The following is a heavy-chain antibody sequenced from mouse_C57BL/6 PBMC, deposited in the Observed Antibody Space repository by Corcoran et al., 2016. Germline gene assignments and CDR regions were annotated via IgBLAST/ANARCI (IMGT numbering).Heavy chain of an antibody. CDR2: IYPGSGNA. CDR1: GSTFPDYY. CDR3: AIYEYDVEGTWFAY. Sequence: VQLKQSGAELVRPGASVKLSCKASGSTFPDYYINRVKQRPGQGLEWIARIYPGSGNAYYNEKFKGKATLTAEKSSSTAYMQLSSLTSEDSAVYFCAIYEYDVEGTWFAYWGQGTLVTVSA. D-gene: IGHD2-4*01. V-gene: IGHV1-76*01. J-gene: IGHJ3*01.